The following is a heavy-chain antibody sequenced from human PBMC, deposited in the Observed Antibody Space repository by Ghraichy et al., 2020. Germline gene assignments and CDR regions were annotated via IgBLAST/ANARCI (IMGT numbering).Heavy chain of an antibody. D-gene: IGHD3-9*01. CDR1: GGSLSSGDFS. CDR2: IYLNGNT. V-gene: IGHV4-30-2*01. J-gene: IGHJ4*02. CDR3: ARRNDILTGYYSFDY. Sequence: QTLSLTCTVSGGSLSSGDFSWGWIRQPPGKGLECIGYIYLNGNTYYNPSLKSRLTISKHTSKDQFYLRLSSVTAADTAVYYCARRNDILTGYYSFDYWGQGALVTVSS.